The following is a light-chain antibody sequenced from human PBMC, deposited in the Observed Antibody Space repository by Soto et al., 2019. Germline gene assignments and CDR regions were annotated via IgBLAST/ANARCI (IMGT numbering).Light chain of an antibody. CDR2: DAS. V-gene: IGKV1-5*01. CDR3: QQYHTFWT. J-gene: IGKJ1*01. Sequence: DIQMTQSRSTLSAPVGDRVTITFRASKNINTWVAWYXQKPGXDPXLLIYDASSLESGVPSRVSGSGSGTVFTPTISSLQPDDVATDYCQQYHTFWTFGPGTKGDIK. CDR1: KNINTW.